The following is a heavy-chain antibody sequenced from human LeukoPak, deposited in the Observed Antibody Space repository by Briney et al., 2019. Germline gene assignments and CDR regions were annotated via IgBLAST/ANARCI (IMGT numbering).Heavy chain of an antibody. CDR3: ASGPYSSPSYDY. CDR1: GFTVSRNF. D-gene: IGHD3-22*01. Sequence: PGGSLRLSCAVSGFTVSRNFMSWVRRAPGKGLEWVSIIYSGGTTYYADSVKGRFSISRDNSKNTLFLQMNSLRAEDTALYYCASGPYSSPSYDYWGQGTLVTVSS. CDR2: IYSGGTT. J-gene: IGHJ4*02. V-gene: IGHV3-66*01.